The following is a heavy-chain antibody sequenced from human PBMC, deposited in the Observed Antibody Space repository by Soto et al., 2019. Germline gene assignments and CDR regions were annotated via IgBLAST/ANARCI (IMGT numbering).Heavy chain of an antibody. CDR2: INAGNGNT. CDR3: ARTVGYYYGMDI. Sequence: ASVKVSCKASGYTFTSYAMHWVRQAPGQRLEWMGWINAGNGNTKYSQKFQGRVTITRDTSASTAYMELSSLRSEDTAVYYCARTVGYYYGMDIWGQGTTVTVSS. D-gene: IGHD4-17*01. V-gene: IGHV1-3*01. CDR1: GYTFTSYA. J-gene: IGHJ6*02.